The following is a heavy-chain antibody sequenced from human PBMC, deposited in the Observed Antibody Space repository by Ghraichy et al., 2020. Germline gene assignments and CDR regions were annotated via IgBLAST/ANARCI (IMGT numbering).Heavy chain of an antibody. CDR2: VSGSGLST. CDR1: GFTFSSYA. CDR3: ARGVVPASIDFFDY. D-gene: IGHD2-2*02. Sequence: ETLSLTCAASGFTFSSYAMTWVRQAPGRGLEWVSTVSGSGLSTYYADSVKGRFTISRDNSKNTLFLQVNTLRAEDTAVYYCARGVVPASIDFFDYWGQGTLVTVSS. J-gene: IGHJ4*02. V-gene: IGHV3-23*01.